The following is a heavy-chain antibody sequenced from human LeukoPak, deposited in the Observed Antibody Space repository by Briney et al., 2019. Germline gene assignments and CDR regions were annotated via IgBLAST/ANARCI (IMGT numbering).Heavy chain of an antibody. D-gene: IGHD2-2*01. J-gene: IGHJ6*03. CDR3: ANPFSTPRSNYYIDV. Sequence: PGGSLRLSCAASGFTFSSYAMSWVRQAPGKGLEGGSAISGCGGSTYYAGSVKGRFTISRDNSKSPLYLQMTSLRAEDTAVYYCANPFSTPRSNYYIDVWGKGTTVTVSS. V-gene: IGHV3-23*01. CDR1: GFTFSSYA. CDR2: ISGCGGST.